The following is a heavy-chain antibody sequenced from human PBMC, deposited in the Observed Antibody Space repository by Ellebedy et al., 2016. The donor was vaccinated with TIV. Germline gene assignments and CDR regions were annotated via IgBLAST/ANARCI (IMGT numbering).Heavy chain of an antibody. V-gene: IGHV3-21*03. D-gene: IGHD1-14*01. CDR1: GFTFRNDW. Sequence: GESLKISXAASGFTFRNDWMHWVRQAPGKGLEWVSSISTSSGYIYYTDSVRGRFTISRDNAKSSLFLHMNSLRAEDSAVYYCASGLGTIQLLAFDIWGQGTMVTVSS. CDR3: ASGLGTIQLLAFDI. J-gene: IGHJ3*02. CDR2: ISTSSGYI.